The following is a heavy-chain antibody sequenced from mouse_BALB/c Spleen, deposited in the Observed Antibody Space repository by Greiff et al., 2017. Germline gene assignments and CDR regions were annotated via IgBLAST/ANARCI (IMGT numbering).Heavy chain of an antibody. D-gene: IGHD2-14*01. V-gene: IGHV5-17*02. CDR1: GFTFSSFG. Sequence: EVHLVESGGGLVQPGGSRKLSCAASGFTFSSFGMHWVRQAPEKGLEWVAYISSGSSTIYYADTVKGRFTISRDNPKNTLFLQMTSLRSEDTAMYYCAREKVRDAMDYWGQGTSVTVSS. CDR2: ISSGSSTI. CDR3: AREKVRDAMDY. J-gene: IGHJ4*01.